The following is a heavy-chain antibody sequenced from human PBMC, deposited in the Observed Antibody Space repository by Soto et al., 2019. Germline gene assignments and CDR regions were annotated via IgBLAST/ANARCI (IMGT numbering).Heavy chain of an antibody. J-gene: IGHJ6*02. V-gene: IGHV4-30-4*01. CDR1: GASIRGSYYY. CDR2: IYYSGST. CDR3: ARRWGFGVGRLEGGVDV. D-gene: IGHD3-3*01. Sequence: SETLSLTCTVTGASIRGSYYYWSWIRQPPGKGLEWIGYIYYSGSTYYNPSLKSRVTISVDTSKNQFSLKLSSVTAADTAVYYCARRWGFGVGRLEGGVDVWGQGTTVTVSS.